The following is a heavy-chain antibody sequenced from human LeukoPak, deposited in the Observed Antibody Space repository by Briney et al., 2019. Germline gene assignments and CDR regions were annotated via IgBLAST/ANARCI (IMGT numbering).Heavy chain of an antibody. J-gene: IGHJ4*02. Sequence: SETLSLTCTVSGDSISSYYWSWIRQPPGKGLEWIGYIYYSGSTNYNPSLKSRVTISVDTSKNQFSLKLSSVTAADTAVYYCARATIQKGITIFGVVPEFFDYWGQGTLVTVSS. V-gene: IGHV4-59*08. CDR3: ARATIQKGITIFGVVPEFFDY. CDR2: IYYSGST. CDR1: GDSISSYY. D-gene: IGHD3-3*01.